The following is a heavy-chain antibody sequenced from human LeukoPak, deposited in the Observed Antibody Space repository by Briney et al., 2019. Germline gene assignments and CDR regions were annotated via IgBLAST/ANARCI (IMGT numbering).Heavy chain of an antibody. Sequence: GGSLRLSCAASGFTFSNYAMSWVRQAPGKGLEWVSAITGSGGNTYYADSVKGRFTISRDNSKNTVFLQMNSLRAEDTAVYYCAREGEAGPYYFDYWGQGTLVTVSS. CDR2: ITGSGGNT. CDR1: GFTFSNYA. CDR3: AREGEAGPYYFDY. D-gene: IGHD3-16*01. V-gene: IGHV3-23*01. J-gene: IGHJ4*02.